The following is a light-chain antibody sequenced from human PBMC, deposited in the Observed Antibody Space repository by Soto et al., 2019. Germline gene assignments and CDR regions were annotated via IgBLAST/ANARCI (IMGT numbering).Light chain of an antibody. CDR1: SGHSSYA. CDR2: LNSDGSH. Sequence: QLVLTQSPSASASLGASVKLTCTLSSGHSSYAIAWHQQQPEKGHRYLMKLNSDGSHSKGDGIPDRFSGSSSGAERYLTISSLQSEDEADYYCQTWGTGIHYVFGTGTKVTVL. CDR3: QTWGTGIHYV. J-gene: IGLJ1*01. V-gene: IGLV4-69*01.